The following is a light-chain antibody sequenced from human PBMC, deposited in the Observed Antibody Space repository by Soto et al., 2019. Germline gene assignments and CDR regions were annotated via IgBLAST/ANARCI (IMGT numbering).Light chain of an antibody. CDR2: DAS. CDR3: QQYSSYSSFT. CDR1: QSISSW. Sequence: DIQMTQSPSTLSASVGDRVTITCRASQSISSWLAWYQQKPGKAPKVLIYDASSLESGVPSRFSGSGSRTECLITISSLLPDHFATYYGQQYSSYSSFTFGQGTKLEIK. J-gene: IGKJ2*01. V-gene: IGKV1-5*01.